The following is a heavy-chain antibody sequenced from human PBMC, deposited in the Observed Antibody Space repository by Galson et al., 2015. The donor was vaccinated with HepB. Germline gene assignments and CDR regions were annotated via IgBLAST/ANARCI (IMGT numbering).Heavy chain of an antibody. V-gene: IGHV1-69*02. CDR3: ASGGCGGDCFGSVGFDP. Sequence: SVKVSCKASGGTFSSHTFTWVRQAPGQGLKWMGRIIPILGIANSAQKFQGRVTITADKSTSTAYMELSSLRSDDTAVYYCASGGCGGDCFGSVGFDPWGQGTLVTVSS. CDR2: IIPILGIA. D-gene: IGHD2-21*02. J-gene: IGHJ5*02. CDR1: GGTFSSHT.